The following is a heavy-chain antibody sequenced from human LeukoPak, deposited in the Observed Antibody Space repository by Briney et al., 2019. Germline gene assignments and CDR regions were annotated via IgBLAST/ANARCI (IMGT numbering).Heavy chain of an antibody. CDR1: GFTFSTYW. D-gene: IGHD3-10*01. J-gene: IGHJ4*02. CDR2: LKTDGSRT. CDR3: ARDRGDLDY. Sequence: GGSLRLSCAASGFTFSTYWMNWVRQAPGKGLVWVSRLKTDGSRTTYADSVKGRFTISRDNAKNSLYLQMNSLRAEDTAVYYCARDRGDLDYWGQGTLVTVSS. V-gene: IGHV3-74*03.